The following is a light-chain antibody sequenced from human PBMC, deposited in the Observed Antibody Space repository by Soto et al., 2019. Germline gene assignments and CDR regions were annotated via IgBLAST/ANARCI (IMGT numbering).Light chain of an antibody. CDR3: QQYGSSIT. CDR1: QSVSSSY. V-gene: IGKV3-20*01. J-gene: IGKJ5*01. CDR2: GAS. Sequence: EIVLTQSPGTLYLSPGERATLSCRASQSVSSSYLAWYQQKPGQAPRLLIYGASSRATGIPDRFSGSGSGTDFTLTISRLEPEDFAVYYCQQYGSSITFGQGTRPEI.